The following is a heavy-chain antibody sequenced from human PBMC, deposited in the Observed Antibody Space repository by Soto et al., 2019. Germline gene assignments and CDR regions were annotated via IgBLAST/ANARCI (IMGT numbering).Heavy chain of an antibody. D-gene: IGHD3-22*01. CDR3: ARLFYDSSGFDS. Sequence: TETLSLTCTVSGGSISSRYYWGWIRQSPGKGLEWIANIYYSGSTYYNPSLKSRVTISVDTSKNQFSLTLNSVTAADTSVYYCARLFYDSSGFDSWGQGTLVTVSS. CDR2: IYYSGST. CDR1: GGSISSRYY. J-gene: IGHJ4*02. V-gene: IGHV4-39*01.